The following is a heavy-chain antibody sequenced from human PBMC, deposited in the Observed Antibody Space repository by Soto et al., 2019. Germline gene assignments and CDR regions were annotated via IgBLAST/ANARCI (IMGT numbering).Heavy chain of an antibody. J-gene: IGHJ4*02. D-gene: IGHD6-13*01. V-gene: IGHV3-53*01. Sequence: VGSLRLSCAASGFTVITNYMSWVRQAPGKGLEWVSVIYNGGNTYYADSVKGRFTISTDNSKNTPYLQMNSLRVEDTAVYYCAREGLYSRSDYWGQGTLVTVSS. CDR1: GFTVITNY. CDR2: IYNGGNT. CDR3: AREGLYSRSDY.